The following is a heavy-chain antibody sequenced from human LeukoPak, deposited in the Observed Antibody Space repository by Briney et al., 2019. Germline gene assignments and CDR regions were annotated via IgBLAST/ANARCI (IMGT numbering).Heavy chain of an antibody. J-gene: IGHJ4*02. CDR3: ARFRFGYYDNSAPH. V-gene: IGHV3-30*04. Sequence: GGSLRLSCAASGFTFSSYAMHWVRQAPGKGLEWVAVISYDGSNKYYADSVKGRFTISRDNSKNTLYLQMNSLRAEDTAVYYCARFRFGYYDNSAPHWGQGTLVTVSS. D-gene: IGHD3-22*01. CDR1: GFTFSSYA. CDR2: ISYDGSNK.